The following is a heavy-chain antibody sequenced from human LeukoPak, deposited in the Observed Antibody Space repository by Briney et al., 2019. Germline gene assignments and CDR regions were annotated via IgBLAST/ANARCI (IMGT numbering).Heavy chain of an antibody. V-gene: IGHV4-4*07. CDR1: GGSMSDYY. Sequence: SETLSLTCTVSGGSMSDYYWSFIRQSAGTGLEWLGRIHTSGTTWYNPSLKSRVTLSVDASKNQFSLGLTSMTAADTAVYYCARGDNYAGGGRNWFDPWGQGTLVTVSS. CDR2: IHTSGTT. J-gene: IGHJ5*02. CDR3: ARGDNYAGGGRNWFDP. D-gene: IGHD3-16*01.